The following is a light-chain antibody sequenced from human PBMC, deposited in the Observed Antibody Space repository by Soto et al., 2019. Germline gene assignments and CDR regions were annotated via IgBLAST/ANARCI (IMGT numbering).Light chain of an antibody. J-gene: IGKJ1*01. V-gene: IGKV1-6*01. CDR3: LQDYNYPWT. CDR1: QGIRND. Sequence: AIQRAQSPSSLSASVGDRVTIACRASQGIRNDLGWYQQKPGKAPKLLIYAASSLQSGVPSRFSGSGSGTDFTLTISSLQPEDFATYYCLQDYNYPWTFGQGTKVDI. CDR2: AAS.